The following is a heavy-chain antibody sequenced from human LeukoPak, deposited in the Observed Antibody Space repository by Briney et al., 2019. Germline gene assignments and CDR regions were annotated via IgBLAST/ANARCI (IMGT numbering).Heavy chain of an antibody. D-gene: IGHD3-10*01. CDR1: GFTFSNYW. Sequence: GGSPRLSCAASGFTFSNYWMHWVRQAPGKGLVWVSRINSDGSSTSYADSVKGRITISRDNAKNTLYLQMNSLRAEDTAVYYCARSINPHSKIDYWGQGTLVTVSS. CDR3: ARSINPHSKIDY. V-gene: IGHV3-74*01. CDR2: INSDGSST. J-gene: IGHJ4*01.